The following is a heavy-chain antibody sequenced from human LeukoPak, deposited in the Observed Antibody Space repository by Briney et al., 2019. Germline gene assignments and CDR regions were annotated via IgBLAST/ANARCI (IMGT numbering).Heavy chain of an antibody. J-gene: IGHJ3*02. Sequence: GGSLRLSCAASGFTFSSYGMSWARHAPGKGLEWVSAISVSGGSTYYAASVKGRFTMSRANSKNTLYLQMNSLRAEDTAVYYCARGGSYLSAFNIWGQGTMVTVSS. CDR1: GFTFSSYG. D-gene: IGHD1-26*01. CDR3: ARGGSYLSAFNI. V-gene: IGHV3-23*01. CDR2: ISVSGGST.